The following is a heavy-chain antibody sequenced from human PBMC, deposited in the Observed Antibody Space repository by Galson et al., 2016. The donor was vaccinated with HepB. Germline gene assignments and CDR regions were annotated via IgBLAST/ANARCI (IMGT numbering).Heavy chain of an antibody. CDR3: VRDWGRWKQREWYFEL. Sequence: SLRLSCAASGFTLSNYWMSWVRQAPGKGLVWVASIKDDGSRKYYVDSVRGRFTTSRDNAENSLYLQMSSLTAEDTAVYYCVRDWGRWKQREWYFELCGRGTLVTVSS. V-gene: IGHV3-7*03. D-gene: IGHD4-23*01. CDR2: IKDDGSRK. CDR1: GFTLSNYW. J-gene: IGHJ2*01.